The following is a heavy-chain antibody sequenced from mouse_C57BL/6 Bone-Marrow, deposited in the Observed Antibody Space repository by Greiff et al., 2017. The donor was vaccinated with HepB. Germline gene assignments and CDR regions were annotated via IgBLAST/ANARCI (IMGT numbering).Heavy chain of an antibody. CDR3: AATGGGF. J-gene: IGHJ3*01. Sequence: LVKPGASVKISCKASGYAFSSSWMNWVKQRPGKGLEWIGRIYPGDGDTNYNGKFKGKATLTADKSSSTAYMQLSSLTSEDSAVYFCAATGGGFWGQGTLVTVSA. CDR1: GYAFSSSW. CDR2: IYPGDGDT. D-gene: IGHD4-1*02. V-gene: IGHV1-82*01.